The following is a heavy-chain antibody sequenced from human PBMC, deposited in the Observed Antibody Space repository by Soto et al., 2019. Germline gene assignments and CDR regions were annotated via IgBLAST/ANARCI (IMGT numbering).Heavy chain of an antibody. J-gene: IGHJ4*02. CDR2: IAFTGSAT. D-gene: IGHD2-15*01. CDR1: GFTFHDYA. V-gene: IGHV3-23*01. CDR3: ARDFATHCSGSTCYPYAY. Sequence: GGSLRLSCATSGFTFHDYAMSWVRQAPGKGLEWVSAIAFTGSATYYADSVKGRFTISRDNAKNSLFLQMNTLRTEDTAVYYCARDFATHCSGSTCYPYAYWGQGALVTVSS.